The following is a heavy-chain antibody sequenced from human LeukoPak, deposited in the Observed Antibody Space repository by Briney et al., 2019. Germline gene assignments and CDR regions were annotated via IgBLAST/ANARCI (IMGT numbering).Heavy chain of an antibody. Sequence: QPGGSLRLSCAASGFTFNNYPMSWVRQAPGKGLEWVSAISDNGDDTKYADSVKGRFTISRDNSKNTPYLQMNSLRVEDTAIYYCGRDWKLDYWGQGTLVTVSS. J-gene: IGHJ4*02. CDR3: GRDWKLDY. V-gene: IGHV3-23*01. D-gene: IGHD1-1*01. CDR1: GFTFNNYP. CDR2: ISDNGDDT.